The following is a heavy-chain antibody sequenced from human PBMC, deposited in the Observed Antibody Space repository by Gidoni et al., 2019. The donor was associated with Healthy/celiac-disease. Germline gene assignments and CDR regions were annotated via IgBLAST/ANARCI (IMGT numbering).Heavy chain of an antibody. CDR2: IYYSGST. Sequence: QLQLQESGPGLVKPSETLSLPCTVSGGSISSRSYYWGWTRQPPGKGLEWIGSIYYSGSTYYNPSLKSRVTISVDTSKNQFSLKLSSVTAADTAVYYCARDYDILTGYYLCDYWGQGTLVTVSA. V-gene: IGHV4-39*07. CDR3: ARDYDILTGYYLCDY. D-gene: IGHD3-9*01. CDR1: GGSISSRSYY. J-gene: IGHJ4*02.